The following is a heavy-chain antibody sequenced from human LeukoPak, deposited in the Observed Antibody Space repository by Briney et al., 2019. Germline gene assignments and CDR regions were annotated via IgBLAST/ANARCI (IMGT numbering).Heavy chain of an antibody. CDR3: ARVQNYVWGSYRSGYYYYMDV. CDR1: GGSISSYY. D-gene: IGHD3-16*02. V-gene: IGHV4-4*07. CDR2: IYTSGST. Sequence: PSETLSLTCTVSGGSISSYYWSWIRQPAGKGLEWIGRIYTSGSTNYNPSLKSRVTISVDTSKNQFSLKLSSVTAADTAVYYCARVQNYVWGSYRSGYYYYMDVWGKGTTVTISS. J-gene: IGHJ6*03.